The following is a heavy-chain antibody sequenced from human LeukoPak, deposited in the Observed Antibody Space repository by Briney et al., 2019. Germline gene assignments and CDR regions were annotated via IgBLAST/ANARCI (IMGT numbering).Heavy chain of an antibody. CDR1: GFTFSSYS. CDR3: ARETLGEVGDDYFDY. CDR2: IWNDGSSK. V-gene: IGHV3-33*08. Sequence: GGSLRLSCAASGFTFSSYSMNWVRQAPGKGLEWVAVIWNDGSSKYYADSVKGRFTVSRDNSKNTLYLQMTSLRAEDTAVYFCARETLGEVGDDYFDYWGQGTLVTVSS. J-gene: IGHJ4*02. D-gene: IGHD3-16*01.